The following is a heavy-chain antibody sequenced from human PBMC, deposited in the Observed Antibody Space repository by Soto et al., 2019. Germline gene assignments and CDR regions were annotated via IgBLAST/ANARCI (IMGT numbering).Heavy chain of an antibody. CDR3: ARRYYESRGYYSGPLPRNWFDP. CDR1: GYTFTSYY. V-gene: IGHV1-46*01. D-gene: IGHD3-22*01. CDR2: INPSGGST. J-gene: IGHJ5*02. Sequence: GASVKVSCKAYGYTFTSYYMHWVRQAPGQGLEWMGIINPSGGSTTYARRFQGRITMTRDTSTSTVYMELKSLRSDDTAIYYCARRYYESRGYYSGPLPRNWFDPWGQGTLVTVSS.